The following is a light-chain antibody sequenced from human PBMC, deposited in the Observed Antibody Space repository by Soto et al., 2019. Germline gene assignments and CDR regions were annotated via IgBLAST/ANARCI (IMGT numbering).Light chain of an antibody. J-gene: IGKJ1*01. V-gene: IGKV1-5*01. CDR3: QQSNSKSWT. CDR1: LGCSRW. Sequence: DIQMTQSPSTLSASVGDRVTITCRASLGCSRWLAWYQQKPGRAPKLLIYEPSILNSGVPSRFSGSGSGTEFTLTISSLQPSDFATYYCQQSNSKSWTFGQGTRVELK. CDR2: EPS.